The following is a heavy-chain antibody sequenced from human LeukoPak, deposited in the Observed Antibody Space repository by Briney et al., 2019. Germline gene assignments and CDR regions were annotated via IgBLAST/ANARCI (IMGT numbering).Heavy chain of an antibody. D-gene: IGHD5-24*01. J-gene: IGHJ5*02. CDR3: ARQNNTYHHYNLGWFDP. CDR1: GDSFSSNSAA. V-gene: IGHV6-1*01. CDR2: TYYRSKWYN. Sequence: SQTLSLTCAVSGDSFSSNSAAWNWIRQSPSRGLEWLGRTYYRSKWYNDYAVSVKSPITINPDTSKNQLSLQLSSVTPEDTAVYYCARQNNTYHHYNLGWFDPWGQGTLVTVSS.